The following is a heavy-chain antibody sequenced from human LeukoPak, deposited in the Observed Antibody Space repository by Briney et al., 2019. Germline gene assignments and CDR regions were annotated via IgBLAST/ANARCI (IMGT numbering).Heavy chain of an antibody. CDR2: ISGSGGST. CDR3: AKVRELYCTNGVCYDFDY. J-gene: IGHJ4*02. Sequence: GGSLRLSCAASGFTFSSYAMSWVRQAPGKGLEWVSAISGSGGSTYYADSVKGRFTISRDNSKNTLYLQMNSLRAEDTAVYYCAKVRELYCTNGVCYDFDYWGQGTLVTVSS. CDR1: GFTFSSYA. D-gene: IGHD2-8*01. V-gene: IGHV3-23*01.